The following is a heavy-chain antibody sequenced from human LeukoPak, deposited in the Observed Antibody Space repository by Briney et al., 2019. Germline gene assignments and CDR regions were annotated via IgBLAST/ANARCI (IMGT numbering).Heavy chain of an antibody. CDR1: GDIFSSNSAA. CDR3: AREVATMPTVDY. Sequence: SQTLSLTCALSGDIFSSNSAAWDWIRQSRSRGLEWLVRTYYRYKWYNDYAVSVKSRITINPDTSKNQFSLQLNSVTPEDTAVYYCAREVATMPTVDYWGQGTLVTVSS. V-gene: IGHV6-1*01. J-gene: IGHJ4*02. CDR2: TYYRYKWYN. D-gene: IGHD5-12*01.